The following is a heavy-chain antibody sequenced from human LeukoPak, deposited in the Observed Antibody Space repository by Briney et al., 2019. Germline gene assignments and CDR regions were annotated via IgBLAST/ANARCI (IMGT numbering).Heavy chain of an antibody. CDR3: ARDSSGWYGSSH. J-gene: IGHJ1*01. V-gene: IGHV4-61*02. D-gene: IGHD6-13*01. CDR1: GGSISSGSYY. Sequence: SETLSLTCTVSGGSISSGSYYWSWIRQPAGKGLEWIGRIYTSGSTNYNPSLKSRVTISVDTSKNQFSLKLSSVTAADTAVYYCARDSSGWYGSSHWGQGTLVTVSS. CDR2: IYTSGST.